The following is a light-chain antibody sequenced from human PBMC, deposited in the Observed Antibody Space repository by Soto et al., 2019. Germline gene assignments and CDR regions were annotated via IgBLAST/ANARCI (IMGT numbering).Light chain of an antibody. CDR2: SND. V-gene: IGLV1-44*01. CDR1: SSNIGSTT. CDR3: ASWDDSLNAYV. J-gene: IGLJ1*01. Sequence: QSVLTQPPSASGTPGQRVIVSCSGTSSNIGSTTVSWYQQVPGTAPRLLIFSNDQRPSGIPDRFSGSESGTSASLAISGLRSDDEAYYYCASWDDSLNAYVFGPGTKVTVL.